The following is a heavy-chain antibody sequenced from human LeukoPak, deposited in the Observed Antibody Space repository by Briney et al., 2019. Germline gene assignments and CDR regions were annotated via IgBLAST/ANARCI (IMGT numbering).Heavy chain of an antibody. CDR1: GSTFSSYW. J-gene: IGHJ4*02. V-gene: IGHV3-7*01. Sequence: GGSLRLSCAASGSTFSSYWMSWVRQAPGKGLEWVANIKKDGSEKQYVDSVKGRFTISRDNAKNSLYLQMNSLRVEDTAVYYCARDPVQDFDYWGQGTLVTVSS. CDR2: IKKDGSEK. CDR3: ARDPVQDFDY.